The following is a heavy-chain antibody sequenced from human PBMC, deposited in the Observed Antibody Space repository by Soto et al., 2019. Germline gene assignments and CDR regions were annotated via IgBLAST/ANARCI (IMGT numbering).Heavy chain of an antibody. CDR3: AADALGYCSSTSCYGYYMDV. CDR2: IVVGSGNT. J-gene: IGHJ6*03. CDR1: GFTFTSSA. D-gene: IGHD2-2*01. V-gene: IGHV1-58*02. Sequence: GASVKVSCKASGFTFTSSAMQWVRQARGQRLEWTGWIVVGSGNTNYAQKFQERVTITRDMSTSTAYMELSSLRSEDTAVYYCAADALGYCSSTSCYGYYMDVWGKGTTVTVSS.